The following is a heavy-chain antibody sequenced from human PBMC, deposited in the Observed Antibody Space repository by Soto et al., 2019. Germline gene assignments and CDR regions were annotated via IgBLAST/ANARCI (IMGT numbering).Heavy chain of an antibody. CDR3: ARGRGNNHLGSKASNDACDI. CDR2: IIPIFGTA. Sequence: QVQLVQSGAEVQKPGSSVKVSCKASGGTFSSYAISWVRQAPGQGLEWMGGIIPIFGTANYAQKFQGRVKITADEYTSTAYMGLRSLRSEDTAVYYCARGRGNNHLGSKASNDACDIWGQGTMVTVSS. CDR1: GGTFSSYA. V-gene: IGHV1-69*01. J-gene: IGHJ3*02. D-gene: IGHD6-13*01.